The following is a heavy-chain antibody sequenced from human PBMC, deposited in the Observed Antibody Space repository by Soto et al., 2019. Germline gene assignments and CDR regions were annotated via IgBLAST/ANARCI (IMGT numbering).Heavy chain of an antibody. D-gene: IGHD6-19*01. J-gene: IGHJ4*02. V-gene: IGHV3-30*18. CDR3: AKDRGTLGWYDY. CDR2: ISYDGSNE. CDR1: GFTFSNYG. Sequence: QVQLVESGGGVVQPGRSLRLSCVVSGFTFSNYGMHWVRQAPGKGLEWVAFISYDGSNEYYAGSVKGRFTISRDNSKNTLYLQMNSLSAEDTAVYYCAKDRGTLGWYDYWGQGTLVTVSS.